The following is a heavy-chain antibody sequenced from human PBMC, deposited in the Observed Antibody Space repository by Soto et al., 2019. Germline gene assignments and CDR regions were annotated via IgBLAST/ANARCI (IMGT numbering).Heavy chain of an antibody. Sequence: LRLSCEVSGFTFSMYSMSWVRQSPGKGLEWVAKIPQDGVDGHYADSVKGRFTISRDNGKNSLYLQLDNLRAEDTAVYYCARDHLILPAHDFFYGSDVWGRGATVTVSS. CDR2: IPQDGVDG. CDR3: ARDHLILPAHDFFYGSDV. V-gene: IGHV3-7*03. CDR1: GFTFSMYS. J-gene: IGHJ6*02. D-gene: IGHD2-21*02.